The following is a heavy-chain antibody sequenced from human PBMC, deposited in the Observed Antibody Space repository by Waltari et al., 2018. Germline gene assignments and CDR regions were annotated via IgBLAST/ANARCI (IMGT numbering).Heavy chain of an antibody. V-gene: IGHV3-23*01. J-gene: IGHJ4*02. D-gene: IGHD3-3*02. Sequence: VQVLQSGGGLVQPGGSLRLSCVGPEFTFSDFAFAWVRQAPGRGLEWISVISKNGDRRHYADSVEGRFTVSRDNSKNTLYLEMNSLRVEDTAVYYCTRDAVEFCYPGYCQADYWGQGSLVTVSS. CDR1: EFTFSDFA. CDR2: ISKNGDRR. CDR3: TRDAVEFCYPGYCQADY.